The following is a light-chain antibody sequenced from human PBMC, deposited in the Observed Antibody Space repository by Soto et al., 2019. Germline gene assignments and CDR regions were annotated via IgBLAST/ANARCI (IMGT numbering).Light chain of an antibody. CDR1: QSISSW. V-gene: IGKV1-5*01. Sequence: GDRVTITCRASQSISSWLAWYXQXPXXXPXXLIYDVASLERGVPSRFSGSGSGTEFALTISSLQPDDFATYYCQQYNSYWTFGQGTRVDI. CDR3: QQYNSYWT. CDR2: DVA. J-gene: IGKJ1*01.